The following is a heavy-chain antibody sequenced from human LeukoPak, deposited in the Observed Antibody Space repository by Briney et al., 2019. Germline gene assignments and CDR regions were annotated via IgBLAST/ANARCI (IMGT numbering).Heavy chain of an antibody. V-gene: IGHV1-69*04. J-gene: IGHJ4*02. CDR2: IIPILGIA. Sequence: SVKVSCKASGGTFSSYAISWVRQAPGQGLEWMGRIIPILGIANYAQKFQGRVTITADKSTSTAYMELSSLRSEDTAVYYCAREANQGATDYWGQGTLVTVSS. CDR3: AREANQGATDY. CDR1: GGTFSSYA. D-gene: IGHD1-26*01.